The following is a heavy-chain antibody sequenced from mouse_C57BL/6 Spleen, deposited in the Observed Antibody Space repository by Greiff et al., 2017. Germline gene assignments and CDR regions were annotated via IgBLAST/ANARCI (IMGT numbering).Heavy chain of an antibody. CDR2: ISSGGDYI. CDR3: TRDPGYYGYDVGYAMDY. V-gene: IGHV5-9-1*02. J-gene: IGHJ4*01. CDR1: GFTFSSYA. D-gene: IGHD2-2*01. Sequence: EVMLVESGEGLVKPGGSLKLSCAASGFTFSSYAMSWVRQTPEKRLEWVAYISSGGDYIYYADTVKGRFTISRDNARNTLYLQMSSLKSEDTAMYYCTRDPGYYGYDVGYAMDYWGQGTSVTVSS.